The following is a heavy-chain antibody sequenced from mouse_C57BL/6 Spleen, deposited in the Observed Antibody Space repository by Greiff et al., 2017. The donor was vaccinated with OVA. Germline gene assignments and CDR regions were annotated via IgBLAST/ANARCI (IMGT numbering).Heavy chain of an antibody. CDR3: ARNGDYSNSDY. V-gene: IGHV1-80*01. D-gene: IGHD2-5*01. J-gene: IGHJ2*01. Sequence: VQLQQSGAELVKPGASVKISCKASGYAFSSYWMNWVKQRPGKGLEWIGQIYPGDGDTNYNGKFKGKATLTADKSSSTAYMQLSSLTSEDSAVYFCARNGDYSNSDYWGQGTTLTVSS. CDR1: GYAFSSYW. CDR2: IYPGDGDT.